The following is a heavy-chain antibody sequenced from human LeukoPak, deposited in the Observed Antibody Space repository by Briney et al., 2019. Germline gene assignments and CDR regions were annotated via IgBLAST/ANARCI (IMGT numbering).Heavy chain of an antibody. J-gene: IGHJ6*03. CDR1: GYTFTGYY. V-gene: IGHV1-2*02. CDR2: INPNSGGT. D-gene: IGHD3-10*01. Sequence: ASVKVSCKASGYTFTGYYMHWVRQAPGQGLEWMGWINPNSGGTNYAQKFQGRVTMTRDTSISTACMELSRLRSDDTAVYYCARMAVRGTGAYYYYYMDVWGKGTTVTVSS. CDR3: ARMAVRGTGAYYYYYMDV.